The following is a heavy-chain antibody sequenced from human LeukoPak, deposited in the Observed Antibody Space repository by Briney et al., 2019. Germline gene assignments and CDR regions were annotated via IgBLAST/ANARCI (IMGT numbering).Heavy chain of an antibody. CDR1: GYTFTGYY. Sequence: ASVKVSCKASGYTFTGYYMHWVRQARGQGLEWMGWINPDSGGTNYAQKFQGRVTMTRDTSISTAYMELSRLRSDDTAVYYCARATHRDGYDFGNTKPPDYFDYWGQGTLATVSS. V-gene: IGHV1-2*02. CDR2: INPDSGGT. CDR3: ARATHRDGYDFGNTKPPDYFDY. J-gene: IGHJ4*02. D-gene: IGHD5-24*01.